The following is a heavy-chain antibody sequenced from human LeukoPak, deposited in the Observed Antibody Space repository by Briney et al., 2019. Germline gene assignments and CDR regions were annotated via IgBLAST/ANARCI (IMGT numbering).Heavy chain of an antibody. Sequence: ETSETLSLTCAVYGGSFSGYYWSWIRQPPGKGLEWIGYIYYSGSTNYNPSLKSRVTISVDTSKNQFSLKLSSVTAADTAVYYCARSPRDSSGYYYFDYWSQGTLVTVSS. V-gene: IGHV4-59*08. CDR1: GGSFSGYY. J-gene: IGHJ4*02. CDR3: ARSPRDSSGYYYFDY. D-gene: IGHD3-22*01. CDR2: IYYSGST.